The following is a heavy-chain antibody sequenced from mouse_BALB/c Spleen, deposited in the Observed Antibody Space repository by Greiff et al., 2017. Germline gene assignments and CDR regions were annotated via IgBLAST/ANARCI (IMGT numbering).Heavy chain of an antibody. CDR1: GYAFSSSW. J-gene: IGHJ2*01. CDR2: IYPGDGDT. Sequence: QVQLQQSGPELVKPGASVKISCKASGYAFSSSWMNWVKQRPGQGLEWIGRIYPGDGDTNYNGKFKGKATLTADKSSSTAYMQLSSLTSVDSAVYFCARSQFRNYFDYWGQGTTLTVSS. V-gene: IGHV1-82*01. CDR3: ARSQFRNYFDY.